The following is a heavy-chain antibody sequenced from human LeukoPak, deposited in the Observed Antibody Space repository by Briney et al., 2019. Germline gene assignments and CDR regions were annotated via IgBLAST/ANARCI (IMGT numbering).Heavy chain of an antibody. CDR2: ISYDGSNK. CDR1: GFTFSSYG. CDR3: AKDLRRSGWYYYYYGMDV. Sequence: GRSLRPSCAASGFTFSSYGMHWVRQAPGKGLEWVAVISYDGSNKYYADSVKGRFTISRDNSKNTLYLQMNSLRAEDTAVYYCAKDLRRSGWYYYYYGMDVWGQGTTVTVSS. V-gene: IGHV3-30*18. D-gene: IGHD6-19*01. J-gene: IGHJ6*02.